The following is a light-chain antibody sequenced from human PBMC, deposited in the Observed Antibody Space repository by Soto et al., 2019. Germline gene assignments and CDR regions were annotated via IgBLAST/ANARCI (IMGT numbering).Light chain of an antibody. CDR1: SSDIGAYNY. J-gene: IGLJ2*01. V-gene: IGLV2-14*03. CDR2: DVN. CDR3: ASYTTINTVI. Sequence: QSALTQPASVSGSPGQSITISCTGTSSDIGAYNYISWFQQHPGKAPKFMIHDVNTRPSGVSFRFSGSKSGNTASLTISGLQAEDEAHYYCASYTTINTVIFGGGTQLTVL.